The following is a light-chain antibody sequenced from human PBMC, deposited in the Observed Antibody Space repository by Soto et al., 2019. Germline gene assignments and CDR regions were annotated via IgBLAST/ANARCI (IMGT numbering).Light chain of an antibody. J-gene: IGKJ4*01. Sequence: EIEMTQSPATLSVSPGERATLSCRASQSVSSNLAWYQQKPGQTPRLLVYGASTRATGVPVRFSGSGSGTEFNLTISSLQSEDFAVNYCQQYNDWPPLTFGGGTKVEIK. CDR3: QQYNDWPPLT. CDR1: QSVSSN. V-gene: IGKV3-15*01. CDR2: GAS.